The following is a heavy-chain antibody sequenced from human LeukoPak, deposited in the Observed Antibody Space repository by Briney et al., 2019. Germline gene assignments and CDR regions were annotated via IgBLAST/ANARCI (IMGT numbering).Heavy chain of an antibody. D-gene: IGHD6-6*01. V-gene: IGHV1-46*01. CDR2: INPSGGST. CDR3: ARDLRYSSSKNWFDP. Sequence: GASVTVSFKASGYTFTSYYMHWVRQAPGQGLEWMGLINPSGGSTSYAQKFQGRVTMTRDMSTSTVYMELSSLRSEDTAVYYCARDLRYSSSKNWFDPWGQGTLVTVSS. CDR1: GYTFTSYY. J-gene: IGHJ5*02.